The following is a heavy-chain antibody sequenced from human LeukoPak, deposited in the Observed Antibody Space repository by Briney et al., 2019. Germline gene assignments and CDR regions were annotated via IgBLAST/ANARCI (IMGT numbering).Heavy chain of an antibody. V-gene: IGHV1-18*04. CDR1: GYTFTGYY. J-gene: IGHJ6*03. Sequence: ASVKVSCKASGYTFTGYYMHWVRQAPGQGLEWMGWISAYNGNTNYAQKLQGRVTMTTDTSTSTAYMELRSLRSDDTAVYYCARDNYYGSGSYYPKDYYYYYMDVWGKGTTVTVSS. CDR3: ARDNYYGSGSYYPKDYYYYYMDV. D-gene: IGHD3-10*01. CDR2: ISAYNGNT.